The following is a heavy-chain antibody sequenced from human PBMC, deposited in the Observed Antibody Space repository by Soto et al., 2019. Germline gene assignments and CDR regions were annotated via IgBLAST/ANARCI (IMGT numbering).Heavy chain of an antibody. CDR2: IYPGDSET. CDR1: GYTFTNYW. CDR3: ARKYYYGAGTLDY. Sequence: KGSGYTFTNYWIGWVRQMPGKGLEWMGIIYPGDSETRYSPSFQGQVTMSADKSISTAYLQWSSLKASDSAMYYCARKYYYGAGTLDYWGQGTLVTVSS. V-gene: IGHV5-51*01. J-gene: IGHJ4*02. D-gene: IGHD3-10*01.